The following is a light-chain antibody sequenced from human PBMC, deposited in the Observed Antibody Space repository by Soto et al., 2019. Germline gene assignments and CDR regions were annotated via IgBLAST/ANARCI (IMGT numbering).Light chain of an antibody. CDR2: EVS. J-gene: IGLJ1*01. CDR3: SSYTSSTTILL. V-gene: IGLV2-14*01. Sequence: QYVLTQPSSLSGSPGQSITVSCTGAIGDVGVYNYVSWYQQHPGKAPKLIIYEVSFLPSGVSNRFSGSKSGNTATLTISGLQAEDEADYYCSSYTSSTTILLLGTGTKVAVL. CDR1: IGDVGVYNY.